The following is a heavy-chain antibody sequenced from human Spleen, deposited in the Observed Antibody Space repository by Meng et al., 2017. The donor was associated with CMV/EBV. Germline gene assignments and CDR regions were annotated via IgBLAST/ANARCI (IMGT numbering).Heavy chain of an antibody. D-gene: IGHD3-10*01. CDR3: ARDSSYGPPVRGMDV. Sequence: GESLKISCAASGFTFSSSWMHWVRQAPGKGLEWVAVISYDGSNKYYADSVKGRFTISRDNSKNTLYLQMNSLRAEDTAVYYCARDSSYGPPVRGMDVWGQGTTVTVSS. CDR2: ISYDGSNK. CDR1: GFTFSSSW. J-gene: IGHJ6*02. V-gene: IGHV3-30*03.